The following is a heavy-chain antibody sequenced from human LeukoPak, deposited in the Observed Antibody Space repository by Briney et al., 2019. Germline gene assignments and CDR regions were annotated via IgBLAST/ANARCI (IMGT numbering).Heavy chain of an antibody. CDR1: GFTVSGNY. CDR2: IYSGGST. V-gene: IGHV3-66*01. Sequence: GRSLRLSCAASGFTVSGNYMSWVRQAPGKGLEWVSVIYSGGSTYYADSVKGRFTISRDNSKNTLYLQMNSLRAEDTAVYYCARVAPHRKYDILTGPPPYYFDYWGQGTLVTVSS. CDR3: ARVAPHRKYDILTGPPPYYFDY. J-gene: IGHJ4*02. D-gene: IGHD3-9*01.